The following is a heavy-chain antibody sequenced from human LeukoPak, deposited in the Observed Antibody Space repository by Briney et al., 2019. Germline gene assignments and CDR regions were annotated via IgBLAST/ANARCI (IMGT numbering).Heavy chain of an antibody. Sequence: GVSLRLSCAGSGFIFSNAWMSWVRQAPGKGLEWVGRIKSKTDGGTTDYPAPVKGRFTISRDDSKNTLYLQMKSLKTEDTAVYYCTTDAATEVSLDYWGQGTLVTVSS. V-gene: IGHV3-15*01. CDR2: IKSKTDGGTT. J-gene: IGHJ4*02. CDR1: GFIFSNAW. CDR3: TTDAATEVSLDY. D-gene: IGHD6-25*01.